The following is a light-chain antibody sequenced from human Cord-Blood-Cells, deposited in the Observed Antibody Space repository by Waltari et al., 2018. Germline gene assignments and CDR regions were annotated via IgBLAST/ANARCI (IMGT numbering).Light chain of an antibody. V-gene: IGKV1-8*01. CDR1: QGISSY. CDR3: QQYYSYPHT. CDR2: AAS. Sequence: AIRMTQSPSSFSASTGDRVTTTCRASQGISSYLAWYQQKPGKAPKLLIYAASTLQSGVPSRFSGSGSGTDFTLTISCLQSEDFATYYCQQYYSYPHTFGQGTKLEIK. J-gene: IGKJ2*01.